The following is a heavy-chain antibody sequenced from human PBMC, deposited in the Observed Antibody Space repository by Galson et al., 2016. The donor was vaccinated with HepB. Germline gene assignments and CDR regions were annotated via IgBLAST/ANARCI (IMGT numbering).Heavy chain of an antibody. CDR3: ARDFSRYGSGNSYFDY. J-gene: IGHJ4*02. CDR2: ISYDGSKK. D-gene: IGHD3-10*01. V-gene: IGHV3-30-3*01. Sequence: SLRLSCAASGFTFSSYTIYWVRQVPGKGLEWVAVISYDGSKKYYADSVKGRFTISRDNSKNTLYLHMNSLRSEDTAVYYCARDFSRYGSGNSYFDYWGQGTLVTVSS. CDR1: GFTFSSYT.